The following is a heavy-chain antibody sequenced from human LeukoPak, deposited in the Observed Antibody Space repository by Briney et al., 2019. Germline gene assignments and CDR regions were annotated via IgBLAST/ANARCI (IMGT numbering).Heavy chain of an antibody. CDR1: GFTFSSYA. Sequence: GGSLRLSCAASGFTFSSYAMSWVRQAPGKGLEWVSAISGSGGSTYYADSVKGRFTISRDNSKNSLYLQMNSLRAEDTAVYYCARVASSGWRSGNWFDPWGQGTLVTVSS. V-gene: IGHV3-23*01. CDR3: ARVASSGWRSGNWFDP. J-gene: IGHJ5*02. CDR2: ISGSGGST. D-gene: IGHD6-19*01.